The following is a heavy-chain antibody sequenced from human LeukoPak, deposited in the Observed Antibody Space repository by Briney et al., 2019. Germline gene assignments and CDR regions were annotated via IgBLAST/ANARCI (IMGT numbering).Heavy chain of an antibody. CDR1: GFTFSSYG. J-gene: IGHJ6*03. CDR3: AKDIVLMVYAIFYYYYMDV. CDR2: IWYDGSNK. V-gene: IGHV3-33*06. Sequence: GGSLRLSCAASGFTFSSYGMHWVRQAPGKGLDWVAVIWYDGSNKYYADSVKGRFTISRDNSKNTLYLQMNSLRAEDTAVYYCAKDIVLMVYAIFYYYYMDVWGKGTTVTVSS. D-gene: IGHD2-8*01.